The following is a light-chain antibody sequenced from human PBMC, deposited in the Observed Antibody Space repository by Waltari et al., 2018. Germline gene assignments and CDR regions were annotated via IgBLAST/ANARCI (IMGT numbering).Light chain of an antibody. CDR2: VAS. CDR1: QRVGRT. V-gene: IGKV3-20*01. CDR3: QHYLRLPVS. Sequence: ESVLTQSPGTLSLSPGERVTLACRARQRVGRTLAWYPQRPAHAPRLLMYVASIRAPDIPARFAGSGTRTDFSLTINRLEPEDFAVYYCQHYLRLPVSFGQGTKVEIK. J-gene: IGKJ1*01.